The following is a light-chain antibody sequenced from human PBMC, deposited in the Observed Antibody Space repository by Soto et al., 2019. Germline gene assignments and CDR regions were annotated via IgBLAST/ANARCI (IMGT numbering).Light chain of an antibody. Sequence: ETVTTQSPATLSVTPGETATLSCRASQNVYTNLAWYQQKPGQAPRLVLYGASTRATGVPARFSGSGSGTEFTLTISSLQSEDFAVYYCQQYNSWPPYTFGQGTKVDI. CDR3: QQYNSWPPYT. CDR1: QNVYTN. CDR2: GAS. V-gene: IGKV3-15*01. J-gene: IGKJ2*01.